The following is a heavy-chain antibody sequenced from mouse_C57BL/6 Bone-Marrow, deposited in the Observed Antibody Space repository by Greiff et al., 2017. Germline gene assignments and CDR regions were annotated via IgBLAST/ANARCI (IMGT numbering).Heavy chain of an antibody. D-gene: IGHD1-1*01. Sequence: EVHLVESGAELVRPGASVKLSCTASGFNIKDDYMHWVKQRPEQGLEWIGWIDPENGDTEYASKFQGKATITADTSSNTAYLQLSSLTSEDTAVYYCTTIDYYGSSYREYFDVWGTGTTVTVSS. J-gene: IGHJ1*03. CDR3: TTIDYYGSSYREYFDV. CDR1: GFNIKDDY. CDR2: IDPENGDT. V-gene: IGHV14-4*01.